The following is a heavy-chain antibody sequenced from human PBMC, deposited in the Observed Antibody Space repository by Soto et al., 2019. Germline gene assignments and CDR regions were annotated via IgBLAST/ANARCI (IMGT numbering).Heavy chain of an antibody. CDR1: GGSFSGYY. V-gene: IGHV4-34*01. Sequence: SETLSLTCAVYGGSFSGYYWSWIRQPPGKGLEWIGEINHSGSTNYNPSLKSRVTISVDTSKNQFSLKLSSVTAADTAVYYCARESITMVRGKSGWFDPWGQGTLVTVSS. J-gene: IGHJ5*02. D-gene: IGHD3-10*01. CDR3: ARESITMVRGKSGWFDP. CDR2: INHSGST.